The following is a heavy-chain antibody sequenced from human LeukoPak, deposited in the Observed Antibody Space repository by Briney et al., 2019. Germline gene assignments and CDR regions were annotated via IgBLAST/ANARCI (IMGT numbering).Heavy chain of an antibody. D-gene: IGHD6-13*01. CDR1: GLTFRTYG. CDR2: ISSSSSYI. J-gene: IGHJ4*02. Sequence: GGSLRLSCAASGLTFRTYGMNWVRQAPGKGLEWVSFISSSSSYIYYADSVKGRFTISRDNAKNSLYLQMNSLRAEDTAVYYCARGSSSWYYFDYWGQGTLVTVSS. CDR3: ARGSSSWYYFDY. V-gene: IGHV3-21*01.